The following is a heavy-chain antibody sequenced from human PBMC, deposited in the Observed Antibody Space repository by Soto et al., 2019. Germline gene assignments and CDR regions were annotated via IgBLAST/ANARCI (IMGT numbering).Heavy chain of an antibody. CDR2: ISSSSSYI. CDR3: ARVVYYDFWSGPYYFDY. Sequence: GGSLRLSCAASGFTFSSYSMNWVRQAPGKGLEWVSSISSSSSYIYYADSVKGRFTISRDNAKNSLYLQMNSLRAEDTAVYYCARVVYYDFWSGPYYFDYWGQGTLVTVSS. J-gene: IGHJ4*02. CDR1: GFTFSSYS. D-gene: IGHD3-3*01. V-gene: IGHV3-21*01.